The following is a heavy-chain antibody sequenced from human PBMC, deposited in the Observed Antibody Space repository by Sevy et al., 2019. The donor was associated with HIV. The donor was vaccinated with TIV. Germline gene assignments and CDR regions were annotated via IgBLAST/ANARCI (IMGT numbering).Heavy chain of an antibody. CDR1: GFTFSSYW. J-gene: IGHJ6*02. Sequence: GGSLRLSCAASGFTFSSYWMSWGRQAPGKGLEWVANIKQDGSEKYYVYSVKGRFTISRDNAKNSLYLQMNSLRAEDTAVYYCARHVGRGYDFWSGYPYYYYGMDVWGQGTTVTVSS. CDR2: IKQDGSEK. D-gene: IGHD3-3*01. V-gene: IGHV3-7*01. CDR3: ARHVGRGYDFWSGYPYYYYGMDV.